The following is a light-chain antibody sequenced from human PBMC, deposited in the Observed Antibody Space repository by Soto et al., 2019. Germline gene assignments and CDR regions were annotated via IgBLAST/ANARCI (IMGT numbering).Light chain of an antibody. CDR1: SSDVGNYKY. CDR2: EVS. Sequence: QSALTQPASVSGSPGQSITISCTGTSSDVGNYKYVSWYQQHPGKAPKLMIYEVSNRPSGVSNRFSGSKSGNTASLTFSGLQAEDATDYYCFSYTSSGTYVFGTGTKVTVL. J-gene: IGLJ1*01. V-gene: IGLV2-14*01. CDR3: FSYTSSGTYV.